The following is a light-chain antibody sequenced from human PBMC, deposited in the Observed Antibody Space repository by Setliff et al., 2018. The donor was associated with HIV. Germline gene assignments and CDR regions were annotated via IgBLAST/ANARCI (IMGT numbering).Light chain of an antibody. CDR1: SDDVGGSNY. CDR2: EVT. J-gene: IGLJ1*01. CDR3: TSYTINTLYV. Sequence: QSVLTQPASMSGSPGQSITISCTGSSDDVGGSNYVSWYQQHPGKAPKLIIYEVTVRPSGVSSRFSGSKSGNTASLTLSGLQTEDEADYYCTSYTINTLYVFGSGTKVTVL. V-gene: IGLV2-14*01.